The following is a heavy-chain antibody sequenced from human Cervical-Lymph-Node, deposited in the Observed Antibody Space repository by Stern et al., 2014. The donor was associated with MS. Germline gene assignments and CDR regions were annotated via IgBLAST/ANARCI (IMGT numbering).Heavy chain of an antibody. V-gene: IGHV4-59*01. CDR1: GGSISSYY. CDR3: ARERAVAGTPYYYGMDV. CDR2: IYYSGST. Sequence: VQLVESGPGLVTPSETLSLTCTVSGGSISSYYWSWIRQPPGKGLEWIGYIYYSGSTNYNPSLKSRVTISVDTSKNQFSLKLSSVTAADTAVYYCARERAVAGTPYYYGMDVWGQGTTVTVSS. J-gene: IGHJ6*02. D-gene: IGHD6-19*01.